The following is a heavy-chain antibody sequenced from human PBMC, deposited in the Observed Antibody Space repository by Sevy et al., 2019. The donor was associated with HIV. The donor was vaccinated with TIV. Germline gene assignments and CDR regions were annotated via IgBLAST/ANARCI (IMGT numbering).Heavy chain of an antibody. V-gene: IGHV1-24*01. CDR1: GYTLTELS. CDR3: ATVISRELLVRECYFDY. D-gene: IGHD1-26*01. J-gene: IGHJ4*02. Sequence: ASVKVSCKVSGYTLTELSMHWLRQAPGKGLEWMGGFDPEDGETIYAQKFQGRVTMTEDTSTDTAYMELSSLRSEDTAVYYCATVISRELLVRECYFDYWGQGTLVTVSS. CDR2: FDPEDGET.